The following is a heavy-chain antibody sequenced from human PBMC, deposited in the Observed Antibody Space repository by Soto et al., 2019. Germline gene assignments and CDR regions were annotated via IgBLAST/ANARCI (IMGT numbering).Heavy chain of an antibody. CDR1: GYTFTGHQ. CDR2: INPNSGGT. J-gene: IGHJ6*02. Sequence: ASVKFSCKASGYTFTGHQIHWVRQAPGQGLEWMGWINPNSGGTNYSQKFQGRVTMTSDTSISTAYMELSRLRSDDTAVYYCARDRRTQTYYYYYGMDVWGQGTTVTVSS. V-gene: IGHV1-2*02. CDR3: ARDRRTQTYYYYYGMDV.